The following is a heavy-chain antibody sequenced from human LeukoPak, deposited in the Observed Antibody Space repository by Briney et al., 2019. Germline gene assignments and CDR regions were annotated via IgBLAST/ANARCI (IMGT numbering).Heavy chain of an antibody. CDR1: GFTFSSYS. CDR2: ISSSSSTI. Sequence: PGGSLRLSCAASGFTFSSYSMNWVRQAPGKGLEWVSYISSSSSTIYYADSVKGRFTISRDNAKNSLYLQMNSLRAEDTAVYYCARDYYSSSWMGFFDYWGQGTLVTVSS. CDR3: ARDYYSSSWMGFFDY. J-gene: IGHJ4*02. D-gene: IGHD6-13*01. V-gene: IGHV3-48*04.